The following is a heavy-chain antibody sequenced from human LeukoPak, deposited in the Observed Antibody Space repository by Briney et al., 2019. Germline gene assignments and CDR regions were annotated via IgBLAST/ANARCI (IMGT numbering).Heavy chain of an antibody. CDR2: ISWNSTSI. J-gene: IGHJ5*02. CDR1: GFTFGDYA. Sequence: SLRLSCKASGFTFGDYAMHGVRHAPPRGREWVSGISWNSTSIAYAASCKGRFTISRDNTRNSLYLQINSLRTEHTAMSYCASNTLVPWGQGTLVTVSS. CDR3: ASNTLVP. V-gene: IGHV3-9*01. D-gene: IGHD2/OR15-2a*01.